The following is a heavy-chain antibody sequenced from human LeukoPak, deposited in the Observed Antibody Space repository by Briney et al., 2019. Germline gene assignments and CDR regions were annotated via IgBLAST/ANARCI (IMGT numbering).Heavy chain of an antibody. CDR3: ARLVEMATIPPYVDY. V-gene: IGHV4-59*12. J-gene: IGHJ4*02. CDR1: GGSFSGYY. D-gene: IGHD5-24*01. Sequence: SETLSLTCAVYGGSFSGYYWSWIRQPPGKGLEWIGYIYYSGSTYYSPSLKSRVTMSVDTSKNQFSLKLGSVTATDTAVYYCARLVEMATIPPYVDYWGQGTLVTVSS. CDR2: IYYSGST.